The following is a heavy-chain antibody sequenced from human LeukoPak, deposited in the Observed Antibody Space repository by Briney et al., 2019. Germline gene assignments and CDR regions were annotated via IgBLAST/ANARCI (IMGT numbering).Heavy chain of an antibody. D-gene: IGHD1-26*01. J-gene: IGHJ4*02. CDR1: GFTFDDHA. CDR3: ARDTDGSLDY. V-gene: IGHV3-9*01. CDR2: ISWNSGSI. Sequence: TGGSLRLSCAASGFTFDDHAMHWVRQAPGKGLEWVSGISWNSGSIGYADSVKGRFTISRDNAKNSLYLQMNSLRADDTAVYYCARDTDGSLDYWGQGILVTVAS.